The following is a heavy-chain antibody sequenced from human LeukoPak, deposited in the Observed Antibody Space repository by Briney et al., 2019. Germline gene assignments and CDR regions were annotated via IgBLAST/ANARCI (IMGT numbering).Heavy chain of an antibody. CDR3: ARDVLWFGELLSPPHFDY. D-gene: IGHD3-10*01. CDR2: IYYSGST. Sequence: SETLSLTCTVSGGSISSSSYYWGWIRQPPGKGLEWIGSIYYSGSTYYNPSLKSRVTISVDTSKNQFSLKLRSVTAADTAVYYCARDVLWFGELLSPPHFDYWGQGTLVTVSS. V-gene: IGHV4-39*07. CDR1: GGSISSSSYY. J-gene: IGHJ4*02.